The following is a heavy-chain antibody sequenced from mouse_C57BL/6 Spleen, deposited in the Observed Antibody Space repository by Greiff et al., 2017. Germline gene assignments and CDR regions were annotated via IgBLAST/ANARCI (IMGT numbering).Heavy chain of an antibody. J-gene: IGHJ4*01. D-gene: IGHD1-1*01. V-gene: IGHV1-55*01. CDR1: GYTFTSYW. CDR3: ASNTYGSSYFAMGG. CDR2: IYPGSGST. Sequence: QVQLQQPGAELVKPGASVKLSCKASGYTFTSYWITWVKQRPGQGLEWIGDIYPGSGSTNYNEKFKSKATLTVDTSSSTAYMQLSSLTSEDSAVYYCASNTYGSSYFAMGGWGHGASVTV.